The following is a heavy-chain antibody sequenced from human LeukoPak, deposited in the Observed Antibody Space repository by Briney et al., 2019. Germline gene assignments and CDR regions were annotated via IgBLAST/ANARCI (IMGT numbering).Heavy chain of an antibody. Sequence: WASVKVSCKASGYTFTSYDIHWVRQAADQGLEWMGWMNPNSGNTDFAQKFQGRVTVTRDTPISTVHMELSSLTSEDTAVYYCARLEAAAGTGFDSWGQGTLVTVSS. J-gene: IGHJ5*01. V-gene: IGHV1-8*01. CDR2: MNPNSGNT. CDR3: ARLEAAAGTGFDS. CDR1: GYTFTSYD. D-gene: IGHD6-13*01.